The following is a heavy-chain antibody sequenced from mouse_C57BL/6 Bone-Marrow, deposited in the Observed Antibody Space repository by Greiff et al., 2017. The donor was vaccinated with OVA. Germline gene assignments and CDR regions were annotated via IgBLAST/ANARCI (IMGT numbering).Heavy chain of an antibody. J-gene: IGHJ4*01. V-gene: IGHV14-4*01. Sequence: DVQLQESGAELVRPGASVKLSCTASGFNIKDDYMHWVKQRPEQGLEGIGWIDPENGDIEYASKFQGKATITADTSSNTAYLQLSSLTSEDTAVEYCTTDGNYAMDYWGQGTSVTVSS. D-gene: IGHD2-1*01. CDR3: TTDGNYAMDY. CDR2: IDPENGDI. CDR1: GFNIKDDY.